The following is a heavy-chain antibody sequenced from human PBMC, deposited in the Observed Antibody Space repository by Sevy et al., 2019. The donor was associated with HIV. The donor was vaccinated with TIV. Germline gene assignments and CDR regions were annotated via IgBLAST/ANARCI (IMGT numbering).Heavy chain of an antibody. CDR2: IIPLSTTT. Sequence: ASVKVSCKASGGAFSSFAFSWVRQAPGQGLEWMGGIIPLSTTTNYAQKFQGRVTITADESTSTAYMELSSLTSDDTAVYYCATVGGYSAFEGPYYIDYWGQGTLVTVSS. CDR1: GGAFSSFA. J-gene: IGHJ4*02. CDR3: ATVGGYSAFEGPYYIDY. D-gene: IGHD5-12*01. V-gene: IGHV1-69*13.